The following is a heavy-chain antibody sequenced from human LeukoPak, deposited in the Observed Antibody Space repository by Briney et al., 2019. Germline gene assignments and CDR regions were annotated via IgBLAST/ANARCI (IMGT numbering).Heavy chain of an antibody. Sequence: ASVKVSCKASGYTFTSYYMHWVRQAPGQGLEWMGIINPSGGSTSYAQKFQGRVTMTRDTSTSTAYMELRSLRSDDTAVYYCARARNRVSDLDYWGQGTLVTVSS. CDR2: INPSGGST. V-gene: IGHV1-46*01. D-gene: IGHD1-14*01. J-gene: IGHJ4*02. CDR3: ARARNRVSDLDY. CDR1: GYTFTSYY.